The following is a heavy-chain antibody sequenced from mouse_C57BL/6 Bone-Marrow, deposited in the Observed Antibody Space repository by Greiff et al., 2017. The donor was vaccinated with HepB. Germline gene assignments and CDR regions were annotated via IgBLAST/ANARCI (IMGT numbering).Heavy chain of an antibody. J-gene: IGHJ2*01. D-gene: IGHD2-4*01. V-gene: IGHV7-3*01. CDR3: ARYPLYDYDLYFDY. CDR2: IRNKANGYTT. CDR1: GFTFTDYY. Sequence: EVQRVESGGGLVQPGGSLSLSCAASGFTFTDYYMSWVRQPPGKALEWLGFIRNKANGYTTEYSASVKGRFTISRDNSQSILYLQMNALRAEDSATYYCARYPLYDYDLYFDYWGQGTTLTVSS.